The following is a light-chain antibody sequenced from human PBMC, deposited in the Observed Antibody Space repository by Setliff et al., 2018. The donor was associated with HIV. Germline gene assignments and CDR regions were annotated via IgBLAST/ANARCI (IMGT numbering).Light chain of an antibody. V-gene: IGLV1-44*01. CDR2: SNN. Sequence: QSVLTQPPSASGTPGQRVTISCSGSSSNIGSNTVNWYQQLPGTAPKLLIYSNNQRPSGVPDRFSGSKSGTSASLAISGLQSEDEADYYCAARDDSLNAFDVFGTGTKVTVL. J-gene: IGLJ1*01. CDR1: SSNIGSNT. CDR3: AARDDSLNAFDV.